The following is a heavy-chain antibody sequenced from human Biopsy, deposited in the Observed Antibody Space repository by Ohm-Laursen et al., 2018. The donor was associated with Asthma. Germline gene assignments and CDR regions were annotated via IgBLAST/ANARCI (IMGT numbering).Heavy chain of an antibody. CDR1: GFTFSSYW. V-gene: IGHV3-7*05. D-gene: IGHD3-10*01. J-gene: IGHJ5*02. Sequence: SLRLSCAASGFTFSSYWMSWARQAPGKGLEWVANIKQDGSEKYYVDSVKGRFTISRDNAKNSLYLQMNSLRAEDTAVYYCARDRPITMVRGVIITFDPWGQGTLVTVSS. CDR2: IKQDGSEK. CDR3: ARDRPITMVRGVIITFDP.